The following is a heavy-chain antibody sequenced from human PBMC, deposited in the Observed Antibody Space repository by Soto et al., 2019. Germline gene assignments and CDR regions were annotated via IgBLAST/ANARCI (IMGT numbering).Heavy chain of an antibody. CDR3: ARDSRVVVAATPNYYYYGMDV. CDR2: IDPSDSYT. D-gene: IGHD2-15*01. CDR1: GYSFTSYW. Sequence: GESLKISCKGSGYSFTSYWISWVRQMPGKGLEWMGRIDPSDSYTNYSPSFQGHVTISADKSISTAYLQWSSLRPDDTAVYYCARDSRVVVAATPNYYYYGMDVWGQGTTVTVSS. J-gene: IGHJ6*02. V-gene: IGHV5-10-1*01.